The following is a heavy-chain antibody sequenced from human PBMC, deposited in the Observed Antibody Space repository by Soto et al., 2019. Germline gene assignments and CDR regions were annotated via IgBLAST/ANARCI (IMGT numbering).Heavy chain of an antibody. CDR2: VYYTGST. D-gene: IGHD3-22*01. J-gene: IGHJ4*02. Sequence: SETLSLTCTVSGDSISTFYWGWMRQSPGKELEWIGYVYYTGSTNYNPSLKSRVTISVDRSKDQFSLKLTSANAADTAVYYCARGSTVRNYADDSSDYFYFFDYWGQGTQVTVSS. CDR3: ARGSTVRNYADDSSDYFYFFDY. V-gene: IGHV4-59*01. CDR1: GDSISTFY.